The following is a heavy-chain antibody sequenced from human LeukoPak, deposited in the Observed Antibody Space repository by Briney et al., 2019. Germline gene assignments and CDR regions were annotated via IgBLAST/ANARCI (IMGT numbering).Heavy chain of an antibody. D-gene: IGHD6-19*01. CDR1: GVIFSKVW. Sequence: GGSLRLSCGASGVIFSKVWMSWVRQAPGKGLEWVGRIRDKSDGGTTDYAAPVKGRFTISRDDSQNTLYLQMNSLRAEDTAVYYCAREGPVQWGSGPFDYWGQGTLVTVSS. J-gene: IGHJ4*02. CDR3: AREGPVQWGSGPFDY. V-gene: IGHV3-15*01. CDR2: IRDKSDGGTT.